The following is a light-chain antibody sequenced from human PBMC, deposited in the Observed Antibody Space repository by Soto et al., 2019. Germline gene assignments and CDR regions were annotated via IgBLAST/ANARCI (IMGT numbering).Light chain of an antibody. V-gene: IGKV1-5*01. J-gene: IGKJ3*01. CDR1: RSISSS. Sequence: DIQMTQSPSTLSASVGDRVTITCRASRSISSSLAWYQQKSGKAPKLLIYDASSLESGVPSRFSGSGFGTEFTLTISGLQPDDFATYYCQQYQSYFLTFGPGTTVDMK. CDR3: QQYQSYFLT. CDR2: DAS.